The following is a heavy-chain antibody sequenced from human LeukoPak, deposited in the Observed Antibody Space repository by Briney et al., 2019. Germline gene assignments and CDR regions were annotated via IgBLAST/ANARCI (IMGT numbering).Heavy chain of an antibody. Sequence: SETLSLTCAVSGYSISSGYYWGWIRQPPGKGLEWIGNIYHSGSAYYDPSLKSRVTMSVDTSKNQFSLKLSSVTATDTAMYYCVRDIYNSDWTALDYWGQGTLVTVSS. CDR1: GYSISSGYY. V-gene: IGHV4-38-2*02. D-gene: IGHD6-19*01. J-gene: IGHJ4*02. CDR3: VRDIYNSDWTALDY. CDR2: IYHSGSA.